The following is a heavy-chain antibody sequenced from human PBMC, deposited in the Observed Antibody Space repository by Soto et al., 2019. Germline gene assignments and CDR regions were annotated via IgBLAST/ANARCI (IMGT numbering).Heavy chain of an antibody. D-gene: IGHD3-22*01. CDR3: ARSLGADYDSSDGYFDY. V-gene: IGHV3-7*01. J-gene: IGHJ4*02. Sequence: GGSLRLSCAASGFTFSSYWMSWVRQAPGKGLEWVANIKQDGSEKYYVDSVKGRFTISRDNAKNSLYLQMNSLRAEDTAVYYCARSLGADYDSSDGYFDYWGQGTLVTVSA. CDR1: GFTFSSYW. CDR2: IKQDGSEK.